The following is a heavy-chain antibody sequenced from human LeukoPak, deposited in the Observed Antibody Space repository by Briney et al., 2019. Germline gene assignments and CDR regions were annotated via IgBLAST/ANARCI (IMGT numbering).Heavy chain of an antibody. CDR3: ARPRRITMIVVVPSGGMDV. J-gene: IGHJ6*02. Sequence: GGSLRLSCAASGFTFSSYGMHWVRQAPGKGLEWVALIWYDGSNKYYADSVKGRFTISRDNSKNTLYLQMNSLRAEDTAVYYYARPRRITMIVVVPSGGMDVWGQGTTVTVSS. D-gene: IGHD3-22*01. CDR1: GFTFSSYG. CDR2: IWYDGSNK. V-gene: IGHV3-30*02.